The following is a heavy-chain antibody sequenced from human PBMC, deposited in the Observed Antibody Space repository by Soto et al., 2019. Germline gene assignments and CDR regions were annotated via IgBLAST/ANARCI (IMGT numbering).Heavy chain of an antibody. Sequence: GALVKLDCKASGYTFTSYGISWVRQDTGQGFEWMGWISAYNGNTNYAQKLQGRVTMTTDTSTSTAYMELRSLRSDDTAVYYFVFYCRSTSCLRPHFFDIWGQGTMVTVSS. CDR3: VFYCRSTSCLRPHFFDI. V-gene: IGHV1-18*01. J-gene: IGHJ3*02. D-gene: IGHD2-2*01. CDR1: GYTFTSYG. CDR2: ISAYNGNT.